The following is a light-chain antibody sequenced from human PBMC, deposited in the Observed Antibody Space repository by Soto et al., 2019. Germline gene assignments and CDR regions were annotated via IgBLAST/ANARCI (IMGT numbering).Light chain of an antibody. CDR2: DVT. J-gene: IGLJ1*01. CDR3: SSYTSSSTYV. V-gene: IGLV2-14*01. Sequence: QSVLTQPASASGSPGQSIAISCTGASSDVGGYNYVSWYQQHPGKAPKLIIYDVTNRPSGVSNRFSGSKSGNTASLTISGLQAEDEADYYCSSYTSSSTYVFGTGTKVTVL. CDR1: SSDVGGYNY.